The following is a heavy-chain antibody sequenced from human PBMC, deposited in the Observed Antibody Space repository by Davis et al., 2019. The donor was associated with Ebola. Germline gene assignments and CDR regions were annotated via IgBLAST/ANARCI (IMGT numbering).Heavy chain of an antibody. Sequence: PSETLSLTCTVSGGSISSGDYYWSWIRQPPGRGLEWIGEINHSGSTTYNPSLKSRVTISVDTSKNQFYLKLTSVTAADTAVYYCAREMGGGTYPDFWGRGTLVTVSS. CDR2: INHSGST. CDR3: AREMGGGTYPDF. CDR1: GGSISSGDYY. V-gene: IGHV4-39*07. D-gene: IGHD1-26*01. J-gene: IGHJ4*02.